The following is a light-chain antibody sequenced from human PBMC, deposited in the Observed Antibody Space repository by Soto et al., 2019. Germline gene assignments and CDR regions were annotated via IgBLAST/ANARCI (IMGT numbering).Light chain of an antibody. CDR2: LAS. CDR3: TEALQSAST. CDR1: QSLLHRYGYNY. J-gene: IGKJ3*01. V-gene: IGKV2-28*01. Sequence: DIVMTQSPLSLSVTPGEAASISFKCSQSLLHRYGYNYLDWYLQKPGQSPQLLISLASNRASGVPDRFSGSGSGKDFILHIGRVEAEYGGVYYCTEALQSASTVGPGTKMDL.